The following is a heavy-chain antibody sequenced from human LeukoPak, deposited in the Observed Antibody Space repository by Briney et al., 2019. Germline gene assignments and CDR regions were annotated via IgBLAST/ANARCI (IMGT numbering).Heavy chain of an antibody. Sequence: PGGSLRLSXAASGFTFSSYSMNWVRQAPGKGLEWVSSISSSSSYIYYADSVKGRFTISRDNAKNSLYLQMNSLRAEDTAVYYCARDYRGWYYFDYWGQGTLVTVSS. CDR3: ARDYRGWYYFDY. V-gene: IGHV3-21*01. D-gene: IGHD6-19*01. CDR1: GFTFSSYS. J-gene: IGHJ4*02. CDR2: ISSSSSYI.